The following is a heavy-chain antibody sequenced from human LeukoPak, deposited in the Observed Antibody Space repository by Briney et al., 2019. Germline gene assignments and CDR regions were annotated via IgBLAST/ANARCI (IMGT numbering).Heavy chain of an antibody. CDR2: TCDSGST. CDR1: GGSISSSGYY. CDR3: ARVHYAFWSGYPYFDY. V-gene: IGHV4-39*07. D-gene: IGHD3-3*01. J-gene: IGHJ4*02. Sequence: SETLSLTCTVSGGSISSSGYYWGWIGQPPGKGLESVGSTCDSGSTYYNPSLNRRVTITVNTSKTQYSLKHSLATAADTAVYSCARVHYAFWSGYPYFDYWAREPWSPSPQ.